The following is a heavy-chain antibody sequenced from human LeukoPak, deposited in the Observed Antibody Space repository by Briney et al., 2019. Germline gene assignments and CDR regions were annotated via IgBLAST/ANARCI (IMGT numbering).Heavy chain of an antibody. CDR1: GGSFSGYY. CDR2: INHSGST. Sequence: SETLSLTCAVYGGSFSGYYWSWIRQPPGKGLEWIGEINHSGSTNYNPSLKSRVTISVDTSKNQFSLKLSSVTDADTAVYYCAREGTGYNAFHIWGQGTMVTVSS. CDR3: AREGTGYNAFHI. J-gene: IGHJ3*02. V-gene: IGHV4-34*01. D-gene: IGHD3-9*01.